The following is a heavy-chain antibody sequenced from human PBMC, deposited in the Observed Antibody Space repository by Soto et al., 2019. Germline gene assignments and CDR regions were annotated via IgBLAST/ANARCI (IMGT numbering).Heavy chain of an antibody. D-gene: IGHD3-10*01. CDR3: ARGAVTPDS. CDR2: ISASGGST. V-gene: IGHV3-23*01. J-gene: IGHJ4*02. CDR1: GFTFVSFA. Sequence: GGSLRLSCAASGFTFVSFAMTWVRQAPGKGLEWVSAISASGGSTYYADSVKGRFTISRDSSKNTLYLQMNSLRAEDTAVYYCARGAVTPDSWGQGTLVTVSS.